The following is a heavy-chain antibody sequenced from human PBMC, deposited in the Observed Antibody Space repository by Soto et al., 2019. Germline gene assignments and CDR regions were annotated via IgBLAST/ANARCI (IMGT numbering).Heavy chain of an antibody. D-gene: IGHD2-2*01. J-gene: IGHJ4*02. CDR1: GYTFTRYY. V-gene: IGHV1-18*01. CDR2: VSAYNGNT. CDR3: ARDGPPMDY. Sequence: QVQLVQSGAEVKKPGSSVKVSCKSSGYTFTRYYISWVRQAPGQGLEWMGWVSAYNGNTHYAQKVQGRVTMTTDTSTSTVYIDLRSLRSDDTAVYYCARDGPPMDYWGQGTLVTVSS.